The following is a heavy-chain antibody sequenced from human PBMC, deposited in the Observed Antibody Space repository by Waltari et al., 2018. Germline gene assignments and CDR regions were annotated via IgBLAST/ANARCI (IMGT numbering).Heavy chain of an antibody. Sequence: QVQLQESGPGLVKPSEPLSLTCTVSGGSISSYYWSWIRQPAGKGLEWIGRIYTSGSTNYNPSHKSRVTMSVDTSKNQFSLKLSSVTAADTAVYYCASGIRYSTDWSAFDIWGQGTMVTVSS. CDR2: IYTSGST. J-gene: IGHJ3*02. CDR3: ASGIRYSTDWSAFDI. D-gene: IGHD3-9*01. CDR1: GGSISSYY. V-gene: IGHV4-4*07.